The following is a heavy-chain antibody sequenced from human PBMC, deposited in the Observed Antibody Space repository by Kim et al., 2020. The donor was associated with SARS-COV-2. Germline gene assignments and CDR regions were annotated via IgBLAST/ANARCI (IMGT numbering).Heavy chain of an antibody. J-gene: IGHJ4*02. Sequence: GGSLRLSCAASGFTFSSYGMHWVRQAPGKGLEWVAVIWYDGSNKYYADSVKGRFTISRDNSKNTLYLQMNSLRAEDTAVYYCARDHITGAGLGCWGQGTLVTVSS. D-gene: IGHD1-20*01. CDR3: ARDHITGAGLGC. CDR1: GFTFSSYG. CDR2: IWYDGSNK. V-gene: IGHV3-33*01.